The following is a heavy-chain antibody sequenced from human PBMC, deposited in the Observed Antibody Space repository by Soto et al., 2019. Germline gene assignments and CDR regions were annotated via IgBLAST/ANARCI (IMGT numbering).Heavy chain of an antibody. CDR3: ARAFLSATHCFDY. V-gene: IGHV4-34*01. CDR2: INHSGST. J-gene: IGHJ4*02. D-gene: IGHD3-3*02. CDR1: GGSFSGYY. Sequence: QVQLQQWGAGLLKPSETLSLTCAVYGGSFSGYYWSWIRQPPGKGLEWIGEINHSGSTNYNPSLKSRVTISVDTSKNQFSLKLSSVTAADTAVYYCARAFLSATHCFDYWGQGTLVTVSS.